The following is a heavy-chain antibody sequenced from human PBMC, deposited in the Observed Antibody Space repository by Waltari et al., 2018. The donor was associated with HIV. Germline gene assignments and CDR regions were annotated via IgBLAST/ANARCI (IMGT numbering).Heavy chain of an antibody. V-gene: IGHV4-34*01. CDR3: ARTYYDILTGYYSWFDP. CDR2: INHSGST. CDR1: GGSFSGYY. D-gene: IGHD3-9*01. J-gene: IGHJ5*02. Sequence: QVQLQQWGAGLLKPSETLSLTCAVYGGSFSGYYWSWIRQPPGKGLEWIGEINHSGSTNYNPSLKSRVTISVDTSKNQFSLKLSSVTAADTAVYYCARTYYDILTGYYSWFDPWGQGTLVTVSS.